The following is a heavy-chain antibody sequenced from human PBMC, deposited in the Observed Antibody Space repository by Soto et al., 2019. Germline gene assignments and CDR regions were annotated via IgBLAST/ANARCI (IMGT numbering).Heavy chain of an antibody. V-gene: IGHV4-30-4*01. CDR1: DGSISSTDYY. Sequence: PSETLSLTCTVSDGSISSTDYYWTWIRQPPGKGLECIGYIYYSGSTYYSPSLKSRVVITLDTPKNQFSMRLTSVTAADTAVYYCVRCPVETASFDSWVQGTLVTVSS. D-gene: IGHD2-15*01. J-gene: IGHJ4*02. CDR3: VRCPVETASFDS. CDR2: IYYSGST.